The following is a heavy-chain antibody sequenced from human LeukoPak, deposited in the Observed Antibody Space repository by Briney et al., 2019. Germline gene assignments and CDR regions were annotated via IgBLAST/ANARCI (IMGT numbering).Heavy chain of an antibody. V-gene: IGHV3-9*01. CDR2: ISWNSGSI. CDR3: AKDIRAARLNGYFDY. J-gene: IGHJ4*02. D-gene: IGHD6-6*01. CDR1: GFTFDDYA. Sequence: GRSLRLSCAASGFTFDDYAMHWVRQAPGKGLEWVSGISWNSGSIGYADSVKGRFTISRDNAKNSLYLQMNSLRAKDTALYYCAKDIRAARLNGYFDYWGQGTLVTVSS.